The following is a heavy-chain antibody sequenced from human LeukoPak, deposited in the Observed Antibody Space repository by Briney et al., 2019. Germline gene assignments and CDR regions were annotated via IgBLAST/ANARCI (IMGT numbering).Heavy chain of an antibody. Sequence: GGSLRLSCTASGFTFTTYSMDWVRQAPGKGLEWVSSIDNSGTYIYYADSVKGRFTISRDNSKNSLYLQMNSLRAEDTAVYYCESANPILLDYYYYYYMDVWGKGTTVTVSS. CDR3: ESANPILLDYYYYYYMDV. CDR1: GFTFTTYS. V-gene: IGHV3-21*01. CDR2: IDNSGTYI. J-gene: IGHJ6*03. D-gene: IGHD3-3*01.